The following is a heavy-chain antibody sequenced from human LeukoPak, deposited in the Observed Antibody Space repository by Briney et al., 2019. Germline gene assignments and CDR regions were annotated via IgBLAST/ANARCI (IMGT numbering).Heavy chain of an antibody. CDR3: ARDGKQLGHWFDP. J-gene: IGHJ5*02. CDR2: IYYSGST. Sequence: SETLSLTCTVSGGSISSSSYYWGWIRQPPGKGLEWIGSIYYSGSTYYNPSLKSRVTISVDTSKNQFSLKLSSVTAADTAVYYCARDGKQLGHWFDPWGQGTLVTVS. V-gene: IGHV4-39*07. CDR1: GGSISSSSYY. D-gene: IGHD6-13*01.